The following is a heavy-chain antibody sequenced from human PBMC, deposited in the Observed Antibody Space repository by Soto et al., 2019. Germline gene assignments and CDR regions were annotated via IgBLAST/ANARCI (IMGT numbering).Heavy chain of an antibody. CDR2: IYYSGST. D-gene: IGHD6-13*01. J-gene: IGHJ1*01. CDR3: ARRMAAEYFQH. CDR1: GGSISSSSYY. Sequence: SETLSLTCTVSGGSISSSSYYWGWIRQPPGKGLEWIGSIYYSGSTYYNPSLKSRVTISVDTSKNQFSLKLSSVTAADTAVYYCARRMAAEYFQHWGQGTLVTSPQ. V-gene: IGHV4-39*01.